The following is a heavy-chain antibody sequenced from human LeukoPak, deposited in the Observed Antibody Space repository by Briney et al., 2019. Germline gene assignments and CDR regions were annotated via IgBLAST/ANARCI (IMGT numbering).Heavy chain of an antibody. J-gene: IGHJ4*02. D-gene: IGHD3-9*01. V-gene: IGHV3-48*04. CDR3: ATVGVYDILTGYFDY. Sequence: GGSLRLSCAASGFTFSNYNMNWVRQAPGKGLEWVSYISSSSSIIYYAGSVKGRFTISRDNAKNSLYLQMNSLRAEDTAVYYCATVGVYDILTGYFDYWGQGTLVTVSS. CDR2: ISSSSSII. CDR1: GFTFSNYN.